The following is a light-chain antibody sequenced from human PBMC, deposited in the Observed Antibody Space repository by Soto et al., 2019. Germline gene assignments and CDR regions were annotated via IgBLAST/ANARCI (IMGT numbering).Light chain of an antibody. V-gene: IGKV3-11*01. Sequence: MLKQSPAALSLTTRERATLSCRARHSVSSYLARYQQKPGQARRIRIYDASHMATGMPARCSGSGSGIDFTLTSSSLEPEELAVYYCQQRSNWPRTFGQ. CDR3: QQRSNWPRT. J-gene: IGKJ1*01. CDR2: DAS. CDR1: HSVSSY.